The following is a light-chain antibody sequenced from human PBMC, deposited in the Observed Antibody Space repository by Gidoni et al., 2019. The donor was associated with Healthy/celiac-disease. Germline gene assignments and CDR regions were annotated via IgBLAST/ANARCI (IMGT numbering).Light chain of an antibody. CDR3: QQYNNWLSLT. CDR1: QCVSSN. V-gene: IGKV3-15*01. J-gene: IGKJ4*01. Sequence: ELVMTQHPATLSLSPGERATLSCRASQCVSSNLAWYQQKPGHAPRLLTYGASTRATGIPARCSGSGSGTEFTLTISSLQSEDFAVYYGQQYNNWLSLTFGGGTKVEIK. CDR2: GAS.